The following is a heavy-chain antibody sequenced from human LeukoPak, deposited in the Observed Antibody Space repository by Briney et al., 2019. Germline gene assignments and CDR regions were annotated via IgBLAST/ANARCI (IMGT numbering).Heavy chain of an antibody. J-gene: IGHJ3*02. Sequence: GGSLRLSCAASGFTFSSYWMSWVRQAPGKGLEWVANIKQDGSEKYYVDSVKSRFTIYRDNDKNSLYLQMNSLRAEDTDVYDCAREETYDDYRWYAFDIWGQGTMVTVSS. D-gene: IGHD4-17*01. CDR2: IKQDGSEK. V-gene: IGHV3-7*01. CDR3: AREETYDDYRWYAFDI. CDR1: GFTFSSYW.